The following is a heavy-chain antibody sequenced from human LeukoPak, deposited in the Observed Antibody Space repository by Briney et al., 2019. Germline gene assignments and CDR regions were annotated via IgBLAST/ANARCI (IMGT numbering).Heavy chain of an antibody. CDR2: IWYDGSKN. V-gene: IGHV3-33*03. CDR3: ARRSLVDKWFSP. J-gene: IGHJ5*02. D-gene: IGHD1-26*01. CDR1: GFAFGDYD. Sequence: GGSLRLSCVASGFAFGDYDMHWVRQAPGKGLEWVAIIWYDGSKNLYADSVKGRFTISRDNSKNTLYLEMDSLRVEDTAVYYCARRSLVDKWFSPWGQGTLVTVSS.